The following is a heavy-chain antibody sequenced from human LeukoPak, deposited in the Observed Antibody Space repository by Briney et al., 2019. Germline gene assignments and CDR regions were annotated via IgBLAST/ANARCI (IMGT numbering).Heavy chain of an antibody. V-gene: IGHV3-48*04. Sequence: GGSLRLSCAASGFTFSSYAMNWVRQAPGKGLEWVSYISSSSSTIYYADSVKGRFTISRDNAKNSLYLQMNSLRAEDTAVYYCDLHCSSSSCYLHGMDVWGQGTTVTVSS. J-gene: IGHJ6*02. CDR1: GFTFSSYA. CDR2: ISSSSSTI. D-gene: IGHD2-2*01. CDR3: DLHCSSSSCYLHGMDV.